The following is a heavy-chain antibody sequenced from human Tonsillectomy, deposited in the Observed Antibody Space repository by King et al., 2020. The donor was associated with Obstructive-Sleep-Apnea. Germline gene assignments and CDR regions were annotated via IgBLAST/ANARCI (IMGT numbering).Heavy chain of an antibody. CDR2: SNPNSGGT. V-gene: IGHV1-2*02. CDR1: GYTFSGYY. Sequence: EQLVQSGAEVKKPGASVTVSCKASGYTFSGYYIHWVRQAPGQGLEWMGWSNPNSGGTKYAQKFQGRVTMTRDTSISTAYMELSRLRSDDTAVYYCARGLGYCSGGSCPPFYGMDVWGQGTTVTVSS. J-gene: IGHJ6*02. CDR3: ARGLGYCSGGSCPPFYGMDV. D-gene: IGHD2-15*01.